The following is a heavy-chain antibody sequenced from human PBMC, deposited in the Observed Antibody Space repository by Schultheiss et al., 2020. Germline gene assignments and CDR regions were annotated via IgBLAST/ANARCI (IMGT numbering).Heavy chain of an antibody. CDR2: IKRDGSEK. V-gene: IGHV3-7*01. CDR1: GFTFRNYW. J-gene: IGHJ5*02. Sequence: GGSLRLSCAASGFTFRNYWMTWVRQAPGKGLEWVANIKRDGSEKQYVDSVKGRFTISRDNAKNSLDLQMTSLRAEDTAVYYCARLTTAARFDPWGQGTLVTVSS. D-gene: IGHD6-13*01. CDR3: ARLTTAARFDP.